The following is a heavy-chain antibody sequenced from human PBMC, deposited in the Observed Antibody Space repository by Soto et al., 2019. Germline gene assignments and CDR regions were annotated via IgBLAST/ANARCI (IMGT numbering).Heavy chain of an antibody. D-gene: IGHD2-15*01. CDR2: INHSGST. J-gene: IGHJ3*02. CDR1: GGSFSGYY. Sequence: SETLSLTCAVYGGSFSGYYWSWIRQPPGKGLEWIGEINHSGSTNYNPSLKSRVTISVDTSKNQFSLKLSSVTAADTAVYYCARGRDNRYCSGGSCSFRAFDIWGQGTMVTVSS. CDR3: ARGRDNRYCSGGSCSFRAFDI. V-gene: IGHV4-34*01.